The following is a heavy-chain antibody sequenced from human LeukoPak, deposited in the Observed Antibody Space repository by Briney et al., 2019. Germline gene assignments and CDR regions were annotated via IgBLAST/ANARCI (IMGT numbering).Heavy chain of an antibody. V-gene: IGHV1-69*13. Sequence: ASVKVSCKASGGTFSSYAISWVRQAPGQGLEWMGGIIPIFGTANYAQKFRDRVTITADESTSTAYMELNRLRSEDTAVYYCARAPFVAAGSDYWGQGTLVTVSS. J-gene: IGHJ4*02. CDR2: IIPIFGTA. CDR1: GGTFSSYA. D-gene: IGHD6-13*01. CDR3: ARAPFVAAGSDY.